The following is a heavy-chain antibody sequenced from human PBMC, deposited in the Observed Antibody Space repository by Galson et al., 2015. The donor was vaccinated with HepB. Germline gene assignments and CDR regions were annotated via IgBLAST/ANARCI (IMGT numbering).Heavy chain of an antibody. D-gene: IGHD3-3*01. V-gene: IGHV4-34*01. J-gene: IGHJ2*01. Sequence: LSLTCAAYGGSFSGYYWSWIRQPPGKGLEWIGEINHSGSTNYNPSLKSRVTISVDTSKNQFSLKLSSVTAADTAVYYCARVHPPHITIFGVVNWYFDLWGRGTLVTVSS. CDR1: GGSFSGYY. CDR2: INHSGST. CDR3: ARVHPPHITIFGVVNWYFDL.